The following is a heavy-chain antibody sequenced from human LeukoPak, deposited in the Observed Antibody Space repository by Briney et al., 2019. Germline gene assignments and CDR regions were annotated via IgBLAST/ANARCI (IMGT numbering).Heavy chain of an antibody. D-gene: IGHD6-6*01. V-gene: IGHV1-8*01. J-gene: IGHJ4*02. Sequence: GASVKVSCKASGYTFTSYDINWVRQATGQGLEWMGWMNPNSGNTGYAQKFQGRVTMTRNTSISTAYMELSSLRSEDTAVYYCARGSSSFWKGVLSGVFIPRASKITLDYWGQGTLVTVSS. CDR1: GYTFTSYD. CDR2: MNPNSGNT. CDR3: ARGSSSFWKGVLSGVFIPRASKITLDY.